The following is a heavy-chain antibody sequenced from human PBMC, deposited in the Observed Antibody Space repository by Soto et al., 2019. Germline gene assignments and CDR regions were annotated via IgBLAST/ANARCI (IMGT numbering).Heavy chain of an antibody. CDR2: IYYSGST. J-gene: IGHJ4*02. CDR1: GGSISSYY. CDR3: ARGYCSGGSCYSRTFDY. Sequence: LSLTCTVSGGSISSYYWSWIRQPPGKGLEWIGYIYYSGSTNYNPSFKSRVTISEDTSKNQFSLKLTSVTAADTAVYYCARGYCSGGSCYSRTFDYWGQGTLVTVSS. D-gene: IGHD2-15*01. V-gene: IGHV4-59*01.